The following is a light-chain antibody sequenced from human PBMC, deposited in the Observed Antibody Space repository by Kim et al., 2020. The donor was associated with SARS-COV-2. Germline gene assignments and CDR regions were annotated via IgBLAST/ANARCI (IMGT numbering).Light chain of an antibody. CDR2: GAS. CDR3: QKYGRSCT. J-gene: IGKJ1*01. Sequence: ETVLTQSPGTLSLSLGERATLSCRASESVSSNNLAWYQQKPGQAPKLLIYGASSRATGIPERFSGSGSGPDFTLTISRLEPEDFAVFYCQKYGRSCTIGQGTKV. V-gene: IGKV3-20*01. CDR1: ESVSSNN.